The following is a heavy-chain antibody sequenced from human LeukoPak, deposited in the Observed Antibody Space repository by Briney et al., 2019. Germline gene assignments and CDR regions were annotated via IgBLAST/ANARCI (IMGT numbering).Heavy chain of an antibody. CDR2: IYTGGKT. Sequence: PGGSLRLSCAASGFSVSHKFMDWVRQAPGKGLEWASVIYTGGKTDYADSVKGRFTISRDNSKNTLFLQMNSLRGADTAVYYCVTEEVTAGAFDFWGQGTMVTVSS. J-gene: IGHJ3*01. CDR1: GFSVSHKF. CDR3: VTEEVTAGAFDF. D-gene: IGHD2-21*02. V-gene: IGHV3-66*01.